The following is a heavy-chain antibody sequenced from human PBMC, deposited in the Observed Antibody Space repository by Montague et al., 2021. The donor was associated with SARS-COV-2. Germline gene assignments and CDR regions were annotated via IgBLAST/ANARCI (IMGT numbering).Heavy chain of an antibody. V-gene: IGHV4-39*02. CDR3: ARLWDFYGSGSYKNSWFDP. D-gene: IGHD3-10*01. CDR1: AGSISTNSYY. J-gene: IGHJ5*02. Sequence: SETLSLTCTVSAGSISTNSYYWAWIRQPPGKGLEWIGSISYSGSTYFNPSLDSRLTMSVDTSKNHFSLKLSSVTAADTAVYYCARLWDFYGSGSYKNSWFDPWGQGTRVTVSS. CDR2: ISYSGST.